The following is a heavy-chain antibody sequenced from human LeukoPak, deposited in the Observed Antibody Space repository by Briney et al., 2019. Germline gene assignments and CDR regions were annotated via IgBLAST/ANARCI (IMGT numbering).Heavy chain of an antibody. CDR2: IYYSGST. CDR1: GGSISSGDYY. Sequence: SETLSLTCTVSGGSISSGDYYWSWIRQPPGKGLEWIGYIYYSGSTYYNPSLKSRVTISVDTSKNQFSLKLSSVTAADTAVYYCARGIYCGGDCYSPSFDYWGQGTLVTVSS. CDR3: ARGIYCGGDCYSPSFDY. D-gene: IGHD2-21*02. J-gene: IGHJ4*02. V-gene: IGHV4-30-4*01.